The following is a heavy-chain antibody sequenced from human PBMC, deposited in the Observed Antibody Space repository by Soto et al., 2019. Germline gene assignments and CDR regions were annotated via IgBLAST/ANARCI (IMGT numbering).Heavy chain of an antibody. CDR1: GDSFTGYS. V-gene: IGHV1-2*04. D-gene: IGHD2-15*01. Sequence: VKACWKASGDSFTGYSRRCVQHAPGQGLEWMGWINPNSGGTNYAQKFQGWVTMTRDTSISTAYMELSRLRSDDTAVYYCARGAYCSGGSCYLYYYMDVWGKGTTVTVSS. CDR2: INPNSGGT. CDR3: ARGAYCSGGSCYLYYYMDV. J-gene: IGHJ6*03.